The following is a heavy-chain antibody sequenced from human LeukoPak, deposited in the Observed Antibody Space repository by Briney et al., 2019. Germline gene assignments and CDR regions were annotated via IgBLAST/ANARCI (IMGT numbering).Heavy chain of an antibody. V-gene: IGHV7-4-1*02. CDR3: ARDSPGTFTIFGLYGMDV. Sequence: ASVKVSCKASGYTFTSYAMNWVRQAPGQGLEWMGWINTNTGNPTYAQGFTGRFVFSLDTSVSTAYLQISSLKAEDTAVYYCARDSPGTFTIFGLYGMDVWAKGTTVTVSS. D-gene: IGHD3-3*01. CDR2: INTNTGNP. J-gene: IGHJ6*04. CDR1: GYTFTSYA.